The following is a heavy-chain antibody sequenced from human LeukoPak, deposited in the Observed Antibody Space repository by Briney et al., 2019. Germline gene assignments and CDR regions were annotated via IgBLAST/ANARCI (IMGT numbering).Heavy chain of an antibody. J-gene: IGHJ4*02. CDR3: AKDGQYSSSSPYYFDY. CDR1: GFGFSRYW. V-gene: IGHV3-23*01. D-gene: IGHD6-6*01. Sequence: GGSLRLSCAASGFGFSRYWMHWVRQAPGKGLEWVSGISSSSGSTYYADSVKGRFTISRDNSKNTLYLQMNSLRAEDTAVYYCAKDGQYSSSSPYYFDYWGQGTLVTVSS. CDR2: ISSSSGST.